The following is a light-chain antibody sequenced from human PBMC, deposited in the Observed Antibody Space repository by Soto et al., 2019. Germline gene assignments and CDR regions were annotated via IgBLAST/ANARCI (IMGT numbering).Light chain of an antibody. CDR3: MQGTHWPIA. Sequence: VWMTQSSLTLPVTLGQPASISCTSRQGFLYSDGQIYVNWFKQRXGQSPRXXSYEVSNRDSGVPDRFSGSGAGTDFTLKISRVEAEDVGVYYCMQGTHWPIAFGQGTRLEIK. V-gene: IGKV2-30*01. CDR2: EVS. CDR1: QGFLYSDGQIY. J-gene: IGKJ5*01.